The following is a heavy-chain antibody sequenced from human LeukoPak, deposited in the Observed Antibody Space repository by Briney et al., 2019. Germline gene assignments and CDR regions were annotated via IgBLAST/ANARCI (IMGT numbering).Heavy chain of an antibody. D-gene: IGHD3-16*01. CDR2: IYYSGST. V-gene: IGHV4-59*01. CDR3: ARARFGRFDY. CDR1: GGSISSYY. J-gene: IGHJ4*02. Sequence: SETLSLTCTVSGGSISSYYWSWIRQPPGKGLEWIGYIYYSGSTNYNPSLKSQVTISVDTSKNQFSLKLSSVTAADTAVYYCARARFGRFDYWGQGTLVTVSS.